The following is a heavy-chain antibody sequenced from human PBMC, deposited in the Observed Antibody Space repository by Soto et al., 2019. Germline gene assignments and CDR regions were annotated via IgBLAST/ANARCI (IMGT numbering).Heavy chain of an antibody. J-gene: IGHJ4*02. Sequence: PGGSLRLSCAASGFIFSAYTMSWVRQAPGTGLEWLSSITSNSDHIDYADSVRGRFTVSRDNARKSLYLQMDSLGAEDTGVYYCATPYYYNHWGPGTLVTVSS. CDR1: GFIFSAYT. CDR3: ATPYYYNH. CDR2: ITSNSDHI. V-gene: IGHV3-21*01.